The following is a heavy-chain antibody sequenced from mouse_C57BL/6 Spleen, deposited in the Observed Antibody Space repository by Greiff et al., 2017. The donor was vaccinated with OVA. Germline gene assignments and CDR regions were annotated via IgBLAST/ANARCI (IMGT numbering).Heavy chain of an antibody. V-gene: IGHV1-53*01. CDR2: INPSNGGT. CDR1: GYTFTSYW. J-gene: IGHJ1*03. D-gene: IGHD2-2*01. Sequence: LQPGTELVKPGASVKLSCKASGYTFTSYWMHWVKQRPGQGLEWIGNINPSNGGTNYNEKFKSKATLTVDKSSSTAYMQLSSLTSEDSAVYYCAIEGWLRPFHWYFDVWGTGTTVTVSS. CDR3: AIEGWLRPFHWYFDV.